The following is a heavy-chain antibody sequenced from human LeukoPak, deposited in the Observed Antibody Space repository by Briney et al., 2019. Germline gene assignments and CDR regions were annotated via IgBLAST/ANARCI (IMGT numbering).Heavy chain of an antibody. CDR3: ARVEGIAAAGTSGYYYGMDV. J-gene: IGHJ6*02. CDR1: GFTFSSYA. V-gene: IGHV3-33*01. Sequence: GRSLRLSCAASGFTFSSYAMHWVRQAPGKGLEWVAVIWYDGSNKYYADSVKGRFTISRDNSKNTLYLQMNSLRAEDTAVYYCARVEGIAAAGTSGYYYGMDVWGQGTTVTVSS. D-gene: IGHD6-13*01. CDR2: IWYDGSNK.